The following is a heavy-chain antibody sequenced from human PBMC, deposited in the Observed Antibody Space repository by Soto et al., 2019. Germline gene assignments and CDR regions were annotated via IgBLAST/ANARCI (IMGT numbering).Heavy chain of an antibody. CDR2: ISSSSSTI. Sequence: EVQLVESGGGLVQPRGSLRLSCAASGFTFSSYSMNWVRQATGKGLEWVSYISSSSSTIYYADSVKGRFTISRDNAKNSLYLQMNSLRAEDTAVYYCAQIVVVVAAGGDAFDIWGQGTMVTVSS. V-gene: IGHV3-48*01. J-gene: IGHJ3*02. CDR3: AQIVVVVAAGGDAFDI. D-gene: IGHD2-15*01. CDR1: GFTFSSYS.